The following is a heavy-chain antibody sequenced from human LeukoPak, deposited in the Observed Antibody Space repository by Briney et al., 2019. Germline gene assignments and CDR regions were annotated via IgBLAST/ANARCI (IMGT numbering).Heavy chain of an antibody. V-gene: IGHV1-69*13. CDR2: IIPIFGTA. CDR3: ARAASGYSSGWYAVY. Sequence: GASVKVSCKASGGTLSSYAISWVRQAPGQGLEWMGGIIPIFGTANYAQKFQGRATITADESTSTAYMELSSLRSEDTAVYYCARAASGYSSGWYAVYWGQGTLVTISS. J-gene: IGHJ4*02. D-gene: IGHD6-19*01. CDR1: GGTLSSYA.